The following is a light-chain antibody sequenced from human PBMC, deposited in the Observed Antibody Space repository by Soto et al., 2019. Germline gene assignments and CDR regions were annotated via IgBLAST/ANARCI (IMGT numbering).Light chain of an antibody. CDR2: TAS. CDR1: QAISSY. J-gene: IGKJ1*01. Sequence: DIQLTQSPSFLSASVGDRVTITCRASQAISSYLARYQQKPGKAPKLLIYTASTLQSGVPSRFGGSGSGTEFTLTISILQPEDFATYYCLQLHSYPRTFGQGTKVEIK. V-gene: IGKV1-9*01. CDR3: LQLHSYPRT.